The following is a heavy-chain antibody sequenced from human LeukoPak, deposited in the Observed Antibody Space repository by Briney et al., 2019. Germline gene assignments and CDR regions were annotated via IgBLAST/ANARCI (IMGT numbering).Heavy chain of an antibody. V-gene: IGHV5-51*01. J-gene: IGHJ6*03. D-gene: IGHD2-21*02. CDR3: ARQSGDYSYYYYMDV. CDR1: GYNFSTYW. CDR2: IYPGDSDT. Sequence: GESLKISCEGSGYNFSTYWIGWVRQVPGKGLEWMGTIYPGDSDTRYRPSFQGQVTISVDKSISTAYLQLSSLKASDTAMYYCARQSGDYSYYYYMDVWGKGTTVTISS.